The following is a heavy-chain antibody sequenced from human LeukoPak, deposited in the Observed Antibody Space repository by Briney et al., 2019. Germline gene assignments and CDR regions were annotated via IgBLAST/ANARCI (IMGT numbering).Heavy chain of an antibody. D-gene: IGHD6-13*01. CDR1: GFTFSSYS. CDR2: ISSSSSYI. Sequence: GGSLRLSCAASGFTFSSYSMNWVRQAPGKGLEWVPSISSSSSYIYYADSVKGRFTISRDDAKNSLFLQMNSLRAGDTAVYYCARYPDSSSWYYFDLWGQGTLVTVSS. V-gene: IGHV3-21*01. J-gene: IGHJ4*02. CDR3: ARYPDSSSWYYFDL.